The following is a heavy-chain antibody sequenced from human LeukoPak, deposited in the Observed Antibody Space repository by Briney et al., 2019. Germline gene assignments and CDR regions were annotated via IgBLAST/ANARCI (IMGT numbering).Heavy chain of an antibody. CDR2: ISGSGGST. V-gene: IGHV3-23*01. J-gene: IGHJ5*02. D-gene: IGHD3-10*01. CDR3: AKDAYYYGSGRGWFDP. CDR1: GFTFSSYE. Sequence: PGGSLRLSCAGSGFTFSSYEMNWVRQAPGKGLEWVSAISGSGGSTYYADSVKGRFTISRDNSKNTLYLQMNSLRAEDTAVYYCAKDAYYYGSGRGWFDPWGQGTLVTVSS.